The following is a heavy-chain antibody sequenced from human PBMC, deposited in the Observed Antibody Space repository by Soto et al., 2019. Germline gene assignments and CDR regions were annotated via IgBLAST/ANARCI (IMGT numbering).Heavy chain of an antibody. Sequence: DVQLVESGGGLVKPGGSLRLSCAASGFIFSSHNMNWVRQAPGKGLEWVSSITGSSSYIFYADSVKGRFTISRDNAKKTVYLEMSSLRAEDTGVYYCARLVASETGYGMDVWGQGTTVTVS. J-gene: IGHJ6*02. CDR1: GFIFSSHN. CDR3: ARLVASETGYGMDV. D-gene: IGHD3-9*01. CDR2: ITGSSSYI. V-gene: IGHV3-21*01.